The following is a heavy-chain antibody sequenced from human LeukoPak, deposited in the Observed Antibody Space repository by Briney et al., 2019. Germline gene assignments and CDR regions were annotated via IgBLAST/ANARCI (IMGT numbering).Heavy chain of an antibody. D-gene: IGHD5-18*01. CDR1: GFTFSSYS. CDR2: ISSSSSYI. CDR3: ARGGQKGGYSYGRRADY. Sequence: GGSLRLSCAASGFTFSSYSMNWVRQAPGKGLEWVSSISSSSSYIYYADSVKGRFTISRDNAKNSLYLQMNSLRAEDTAVYYCARGGQKGGYSYGRRADYWGQGTLVTVSS. V-gene: IGHV3-21*01. J-gene: IGHJ4*02.